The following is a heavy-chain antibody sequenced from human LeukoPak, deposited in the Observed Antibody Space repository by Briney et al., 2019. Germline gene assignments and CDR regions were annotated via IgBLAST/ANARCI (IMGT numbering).Heavy chain of an antibody. J-gene: IGHJ4*02. CDR2: IYSSGST. Sequence: KPSETLSLTCTVSGGSMSTYFWSWVRQPPGKGLEWIGYIYSSGSTNYNPSLKSRVTISVDKSKNQFSLKLSSVTAADTAMYYCARVAVARLAYFDYWGQGTLVTVSS. D-gene: IGHD6-19*01. CDR1: GGSMSTYF. CDR3: ARVAVARLAYFDY. V-gene: IGHV4-59*12.